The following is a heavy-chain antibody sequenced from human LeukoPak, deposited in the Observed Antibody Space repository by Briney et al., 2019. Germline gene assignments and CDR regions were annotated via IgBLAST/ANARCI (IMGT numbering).Heavy chain of an antibody. Sequence: PSETLSLTCTVSGGTISSYYWSWIRQPPGKGLEWIGYIYYSGSTNYNPSLKSRVTISVDTSKNQFSLKLSSVTAADTAVYYCARVQAYGGKGYFDYWGQGTLVTVSS. J-gene: IGHJ4*02. CDR2: IYYSGST. V-gene: IGHV4-59*01. D-gene: IGHD4-23*01. CDR3: ARVQAYGGKGYFDY. CDR1: GGTISSYY.